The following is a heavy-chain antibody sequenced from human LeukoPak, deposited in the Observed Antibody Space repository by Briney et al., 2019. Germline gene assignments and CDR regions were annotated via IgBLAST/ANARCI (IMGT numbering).Heavy chain of an antibody. Sequence: GGSLRLSCAASGFTFSSYSMNWARQAPGKGLEWVSSISSCSSYIYYADSVKGRFTISRDNAKNSLYLQMNSLRAEDTAVYYCARVRAFDIWGQGTMVTVSS. CDR1: GFTFSSYS. V-gene: IGHV3-21*01. J-gene: IGHJ3*02. CDR3: ARVRAFDI. D-gene: IGHD3-10*01. CDR2: ISSCSSYI.